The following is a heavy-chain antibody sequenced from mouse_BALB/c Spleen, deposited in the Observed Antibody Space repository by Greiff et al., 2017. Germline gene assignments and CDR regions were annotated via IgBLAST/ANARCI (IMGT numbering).Heavy chain of an antibody. CDR3: ARQGYGNYVYAMDY. CDR1: GFTFSSYY. CDR2: INSNGGST. V-gene: IGHV5-6-2*01. J-gene: IGHJ4*01. D-gene: IGHD2-10*02. Sequence: EVKLVESGGGLVKLGGSLKLSCAASGFTFSSYYMSWVRQTPEKRLELVAAINSNGGSTYYPDTVKGRFTISRDNAKNTLYLQMSSLKSEDTALYYCARQGYGNYVYAMDYWGQGTSVTVSA.